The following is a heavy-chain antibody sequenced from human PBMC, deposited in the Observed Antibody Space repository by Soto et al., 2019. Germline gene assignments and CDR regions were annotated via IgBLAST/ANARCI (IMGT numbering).Heavy chain of an antibody. CDR3: TTETFIVVVPAAIPVREDY. J-gene: IGHJ4*02. V-gene: IGHV3-15*01. CDR1: GFTFSNAW. CDR2: IKSKADGGTT. Sequence: EVQLVESGGGLVKPGGSLRLSCAASGFTFSNAWMSWVRQAPGKGLEWVGRIKSKADGGTTDYAAPVKGRFTISRDDSKNTLYLQMNSLKTEDTAVYYCTTETFIVVVPAAIPVREDYWGQGTLVTVSS. D-gene: IGHD2-2*02.